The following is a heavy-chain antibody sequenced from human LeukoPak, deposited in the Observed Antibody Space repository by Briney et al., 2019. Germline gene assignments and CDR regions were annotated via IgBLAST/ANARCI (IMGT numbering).Heavy chain of an antibody. J-gene: IGHJ2*01. D-gene: IGHD3-10*01. Sequence: SETLSLTCTVSGGSINRSSDYWGWIRQPPGKGLECIGNIYYSGRTFYNPSLKSRVTMSVDTSKNQFSLKLNSVTAADTAVYYCARSRGGGEYYFDLWGRGTLVTVSS. CDR1: GGSINRSSDY. V-gene: IGHV4-39*01. CDR2: IYYSGRT. CDR3: ARSRGGGEYYFDL.